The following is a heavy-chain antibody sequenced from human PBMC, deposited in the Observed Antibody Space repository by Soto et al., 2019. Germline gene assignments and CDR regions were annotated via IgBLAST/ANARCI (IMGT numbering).Heavy chain of an antibody. CDR1: GFSISSSSW. J-gene: IGHJ5*02. V-gene: IGHV4-28*01. CDR2: MSHSGLN. Sequence: QVQLQESGPGLVKPSDTLSLTCAVSGFSISSSSWWGWIRQPPGKGLEWIGYMSHSGLNYYNPSLESRVTMSLDTSRNLFSLRLTSVTADDTDLYCCAKLRDANWFDPWGQGTLVTVSS. D-gene: IGHD1-7*01. CDR3: AKLRDANWFDP.